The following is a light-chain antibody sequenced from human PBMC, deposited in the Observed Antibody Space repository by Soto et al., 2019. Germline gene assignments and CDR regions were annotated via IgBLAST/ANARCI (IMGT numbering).Light chain of an antibody. Sequence: QSVLTQPASVSGSPGQSITMSCTGTSSDVGGYDYVSWYQQHPGEVPKLIIFEVSSRPAWISNRFSASKSGNTASLTISGLQAEDEAHYYCSSYTTSSSYVFGTGTKATVL. CDR1: SSDVGGYDY. CDR2: EVS. J-gene: IGLJ1*01. CDR3: SSYTTSSSYV. V-gene: IGLV2-14*01.